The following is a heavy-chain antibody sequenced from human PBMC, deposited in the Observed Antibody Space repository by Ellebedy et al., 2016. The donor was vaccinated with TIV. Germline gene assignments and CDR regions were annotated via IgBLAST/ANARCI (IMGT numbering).Heavy chain of an antibody. V-gene: IGHV4-59*01. D-gene: IGHD3-9*01. J-gene: IGHJ6*02. CDR1: SGSISNYY. CDR2: IYYSGST. Sequence: MPGGSLRLSCTVSSGSISNYYWSWIRQPPGKGLEWIGYIYYSGSTNYNPSLKSRVTISVDTSKNQFSLKLSSVTAADTAVYYCARDTYYDIWGYGMDVWGQGTTVTVSS. CDR3: ARDTYYDIWGYGMDV.